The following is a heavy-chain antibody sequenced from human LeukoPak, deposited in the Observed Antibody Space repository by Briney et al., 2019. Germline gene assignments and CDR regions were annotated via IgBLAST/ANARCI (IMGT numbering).Heavy chain of an antibody. Sequence: GGSLRLSCSASGFTFSSYAMHWVRQAPGKGMEYVSGLSSNGVSIFYADSVKGRFTISRDNPKNTLFLQMNSLRPEDTAVYFCARDLAQLALFDYWGQGTLVTVSS. CDR2: LSSNGVSI. V-gene: IGHV3-64*04. D-gene: IGHD6-13*01. CDR3: ARDLAQLALFDY. CDR1: GFTFSSYA. J-gene: IGHJ4*02.